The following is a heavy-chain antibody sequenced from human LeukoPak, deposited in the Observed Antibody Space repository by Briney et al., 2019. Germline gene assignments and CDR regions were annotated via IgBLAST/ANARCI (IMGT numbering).Heavy chain of an antibody. D-gene: IGHD3-22*01. V-gene: IGHV1-46*01. CDR2: INPSGGAT. Sequence: ASVKVSCKASGYTFTSHYMHWVRQAPGQGLEWMGIINPSGGATKYAQKFQGRVTMTRDTSTSTLYMELSSLRSEDTAVYYCARDLGITMIVNYFDYWGQGTLVTVSS. J-gene: IGHJ4*02. CDR1: GYTFTSHY. CDR3: ARDLGITMIVNYFDY.